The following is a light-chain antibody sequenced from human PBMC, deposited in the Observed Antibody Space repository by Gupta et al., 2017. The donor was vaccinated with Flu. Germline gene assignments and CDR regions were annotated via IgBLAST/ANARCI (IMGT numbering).Light chain of an antibody. Sequence: QSMLTQPASASGAPGQTVNISCSGSSSNIGSNYVYWYQQLPGMAPKLLLFRNSQRASTVPDRFSGSKSGTSASLAISGIRSEDEGRYFCAAWDDNLSGYEVFG. J-gene: IGLJ1*01. CDR2: RNS. CDR1: SSNIGSNY. V-gene: IGLV1-47*01. CDR3: AAWDDNLSGYEV.